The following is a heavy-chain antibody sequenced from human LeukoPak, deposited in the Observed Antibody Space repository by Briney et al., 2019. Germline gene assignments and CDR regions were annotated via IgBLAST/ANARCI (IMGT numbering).Heavy chain of an antibody. CDR3: AKNSGSYYEGFDI. J-gene: IGHJ3*02. V-gene: IGHV3-23*01. CDR2: ISGSGGSK. D-gene: IGHD1-26*01. CDR1: GFTFSSYG. Sequence: GGPLRLSCAASGFTFSSYGMSWVRQAPGKGLEWVSAISGSGGSKYYADSVKGRFTISRDNSKNTLYLQMNSLRAEDTAVYYCAKNSGSYYEGFDIWGQGTMVTVSS.